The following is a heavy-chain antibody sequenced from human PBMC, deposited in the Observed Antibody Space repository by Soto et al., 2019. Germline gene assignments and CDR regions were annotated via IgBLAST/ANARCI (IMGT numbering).Heavy chain of an antibody. CDR2: ISAYNGNT. V-gene: IGHV1-18*04. J-gene: IGHJ4*02. CDR1: GYTFTSYG. Sequence: APVKVSCKASGYTFTSYGISWVRQAPGQWLEWLGWISAYNGNTNYAQKLQGRVTMTTDTSTSTAYMELRSLRSDDTAVYSCARELRYSYSTPPRYWDRGALVAFSS. D-gene: IGHD5-18*01. CDR3: ARELRYSYSTPPRY.